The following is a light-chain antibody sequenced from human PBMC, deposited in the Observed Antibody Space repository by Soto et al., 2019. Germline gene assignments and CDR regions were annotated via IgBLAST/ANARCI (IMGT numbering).Light chain of an antibody. J-gene: IGKJ4*01. V-gene: IGKV3-20*01. Sequence: DSVLTQSPGTLSLSPGERASLSCRASQSVSRSYLAWDQQKPGQAPRLLSYGASRRATGIPYRFSGSGSVKDFTLTISRLAPEDFAGYFCQQYGRSPLTFGGGTKVEIK. CDR3: QQYGRSPLT. CDR1: QSVSRSY. CDR2: GAS.